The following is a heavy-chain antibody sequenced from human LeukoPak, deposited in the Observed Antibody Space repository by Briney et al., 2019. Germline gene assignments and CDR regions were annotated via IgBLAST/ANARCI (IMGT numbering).Heavy chain of an antibody. D-gene: IGHD3-22*01. CDR3: ARDFDSSGYAFDI. CDR1: GGSISSSSYY. J-gene: IGHJ3*02. CDR2: IYYSGST. V-gene: IGHV4-39*07. Sequence: SETLSLTCTVSGGSISSSSYYWGWIRQPPGKGLEWIGRIYYSGSTYYNPSLKSRVTISVDTSKNQFSLKLSSVTAADTAVYYCARDFDSSGYAFDIWGQGTMVTVSS.